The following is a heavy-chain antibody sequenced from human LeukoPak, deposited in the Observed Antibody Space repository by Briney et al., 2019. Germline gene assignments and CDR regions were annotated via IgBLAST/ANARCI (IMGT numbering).Heavy chain of an antibody. Sequence: GWSLRLSCAASGITFTNYWMHWVRRAPGKGLVWVSRISSDGSSIGYADSVKGRFTISRDNSKNTLYLQMNSLRAEDTAVYYCARDRGYSGYDLDYWGQGTLVTVSS. CDR3: ARDRGYSGYDLDY. V-gene: IGHV3-74*01. CDR1: GITFTNYW. J-gene: IGHJ4*02. D-gene: IGHD5-12*01. CDR2: ISSDGSSI.